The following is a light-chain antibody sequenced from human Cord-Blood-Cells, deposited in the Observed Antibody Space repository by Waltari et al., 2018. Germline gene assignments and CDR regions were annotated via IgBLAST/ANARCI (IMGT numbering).Light chain of an antibody. V-gene: IGKV1-39*01. J-gene: IGKJ3*01. CDR2: AAS. Sequence: DIQMTQSPSSLSASVGDRVTITCRASQSISSYLNSYQQKPGKAPKLLIYAASSWESGVPGRFSCSRYGTVFTRTISSRQPEDFATYYWQQSYRTPFRFGPGTRVDI. CDR3: QQSYRTPFR. CDR1: QSISSY.